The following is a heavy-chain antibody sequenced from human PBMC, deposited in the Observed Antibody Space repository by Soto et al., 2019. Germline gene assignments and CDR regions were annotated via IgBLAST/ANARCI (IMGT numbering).Heavy chain of an antibody. CDR3: ATGGNYYESRAFAF. CDR1: GDSFSSYA. V-gene: IGHV1-69*01. D-gene: IGHD3-22*01. J-gene: IGHJ4*02. CDR2: IIPIFGTA. Sequence: QVRLVQSVAEVKKPGSSVIVSCKPSGDSFSSYAISWVPQAPGHGLEWMGRIIPIFGTANYAQRVQGTVTITADESTSTANMELRSLRSEDTAVYYCATGGNYYESRAFAFWGQGTLVTGSS.